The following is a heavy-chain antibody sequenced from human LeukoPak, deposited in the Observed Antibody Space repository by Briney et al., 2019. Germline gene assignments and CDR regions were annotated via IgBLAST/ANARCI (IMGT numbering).Heavy chain of an antibody. V-gene: IGHV1-69*13. CDR2: ITPVFGTA. J-gene: IGHJ4*02. CDR3: ARGSASNWPVDI. Sequence: GASVRVSCKASGRSFSSYAISWVRQAPGRGLEWMGGITPVFGTAKYAQRFQGRVTISADDSTSTAYLDVTKVTSEDTAVYYCARGSASNWPVDIWGQGTLITVSS. CDR1: GRSFSSYA. D-gene: IGHD6-13*01.